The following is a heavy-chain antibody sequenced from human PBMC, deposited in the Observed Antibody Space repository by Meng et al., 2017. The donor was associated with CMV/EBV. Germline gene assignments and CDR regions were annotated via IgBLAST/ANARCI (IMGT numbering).Heavy chain of an antibody. CDR1: GFTFSNAW. CDR2: IKGKTDGGTT. D-gene: IGHD5-18*01. CDR3: ARFRIQLWSPKSELSYYFDY. Sequence: GESLKISCAASGFTFSNAWMSWVRQAPGKGLEWVGRIKGKTDGGTTDYAAPVKGRFTISREDSKNTLYLQMNSLKTEDTAVYYCARFRIQLWSPKSELSYYFDYWGQGTLVTVSS. V-gene: IGHV3-15*01. J-gene: IGHJ4*02.